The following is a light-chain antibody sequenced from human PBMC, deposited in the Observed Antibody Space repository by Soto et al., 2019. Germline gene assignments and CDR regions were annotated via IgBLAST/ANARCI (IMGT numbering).Light chain of an antibody. CDR1: QSLLHINGYNY. Sequence: EIVVTQSPLSLPVTPGEPAYISCRSSQSLLHINGYNYLDWYLQKPWQSPQLLTSLASNRASGVPDRFSGSGSGTDFTLKISRVEAEDFGVYYCIQTLQTPLTFGGGTKV. V-gene: IGKV2-28*01. J-gene: IGKJ4*01. CDR3: IQTLQTPLT. CDR2: LAS.